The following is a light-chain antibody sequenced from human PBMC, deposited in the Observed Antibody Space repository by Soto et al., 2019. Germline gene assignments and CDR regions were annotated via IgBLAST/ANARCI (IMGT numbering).Light chain of an antibody. CDR3: SSYTSGSTLYV. Sequence: QSVLTQPASVSGSPGQSITISCTGTSSDVGGYNYVFWYQQHPAKAPKLMIYEVSSRPSGVSNRFSGSKSGNTASLSISGLQAEDEADYYCSSYTSGSTLYVFGTGTKLTVL. J-gene: IGLJ1*01. CDR2: EVS. CDR1: SSDVGGYNY. V-gene: IGLV2-14*01.